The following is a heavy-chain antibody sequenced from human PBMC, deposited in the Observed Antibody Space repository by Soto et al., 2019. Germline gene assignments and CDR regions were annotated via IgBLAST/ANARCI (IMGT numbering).Heavy chain of an antibody. Sequence: QVQLQESGPGLVKPSQTLSLTCTVSGGSISSGGYYWSWIRQHPGKGLEWIGYIYYSGSTYYNPSLKSRVTISVDTSKNQFSLKLSSVTAADTAVYYCARRICSGGSCHLDYWGQGTLVTVSS. CDR3: ARRICSGGSCHLDY. D-gene: IGHD2-15*01. CDR1: GGSISSGGYY. V-gene: IGHV4-31*03. CDR2: IYYSGST. J-gene: IGHJ4*02.